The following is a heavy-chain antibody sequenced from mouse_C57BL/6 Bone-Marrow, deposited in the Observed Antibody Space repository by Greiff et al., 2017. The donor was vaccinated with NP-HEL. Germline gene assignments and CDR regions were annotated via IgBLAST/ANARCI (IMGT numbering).Heavy chain of an antibody. CDR1: GFSLTSYG. J-gene: IGHJ4*01. D-gene: IGHD4-1*01. CDR2: IWSGGST. V-gene: IGHV2-2*01. Sequence: VQLQQSGPGLVQPSQSLSITCTVSGFSLTSYGVHWVRQSPGKGLEWLGVIWSGGSTDYNAAFISRLSISKDNSKSQVFFKMNRLQADDTAIYYCARGGLAYAMDYWGQGTSVTVSS. CDR3: ARGGLAYAMDY.